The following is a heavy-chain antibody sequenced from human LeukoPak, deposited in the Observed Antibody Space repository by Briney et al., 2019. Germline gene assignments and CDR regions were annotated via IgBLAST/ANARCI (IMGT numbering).Heavy chain of an antibody. CDR3: ARDMHYYYGMDV. CDR2: IWYDGSNK. V-gene: IGHV3-33*01. Sequence: GGSLRLSCAASVVTFSSYGMHWVRQAPGKGLEWVAVIWYDGSNKYYAESVKGRFTISRDNSKNTLYLQMNSLRAEDTAVYYCARDMHYYYGMDVWGQGTTVTVSS. D-gene: IGHD2-2*01. J-gene: IGHJ6*02. CDR1: VVTFSSYG.